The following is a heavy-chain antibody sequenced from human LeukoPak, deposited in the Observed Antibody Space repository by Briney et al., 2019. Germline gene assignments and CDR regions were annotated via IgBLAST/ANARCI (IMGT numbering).Heavy chain of an antibody. CDR1: GATFSSYA. V-gene: IGHV1-69*05. Sequence: ASVKVSCKASGATFSSYAISWVRQAPGQGLEWMGRIIPIFGTANYAQKFQGRVTITTDESTSTAYMELSSLRSEDTAVYYCAREPRADYDSSGYLDYWGQGTLVTVSS. CDR2: IIPIFGTA. D-gene: IGHD3-22*01. J-gene: IGHJ4*02. CDR3: AREPRADYDSSGYLDY.